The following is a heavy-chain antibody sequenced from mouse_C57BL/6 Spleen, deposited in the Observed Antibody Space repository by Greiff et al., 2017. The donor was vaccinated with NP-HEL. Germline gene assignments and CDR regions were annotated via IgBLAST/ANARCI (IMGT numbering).Heavy chain of an antibody. CDR1: GFNIKDDY. V-gene: IGHV14-4*01. CDR3: TTSGLRLAY. D-gene: IGHD2-4*01. Sequence: LQQSGAELVRPGASVKLSCTASGFNIKDDYMHWVKQRPEQGLEWIGWIDPENGDTEYASKFQGKATITADTSSNTAYLQLSSLTSEDTAVYYCTTSGLRLAYWGQGTLVTVSA. J-gene: IGHJ3*01. CDR2: IDPENGDT.